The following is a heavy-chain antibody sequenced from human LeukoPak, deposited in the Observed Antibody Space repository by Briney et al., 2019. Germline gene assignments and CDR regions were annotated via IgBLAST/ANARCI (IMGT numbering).Heavy chain of an antibody. V-gene: IGHV3-11*01. CDR2: ISSSGSTI. CDR3: ARDNMREPFDY. J-gene: IGHJ4*02. Sequence: PGGSLRLSCAASGFTFSDYYMSWIRQAPGKGLEWVSYISSSGSTIYYADSVKGRFTISRDNAKSSLYLQMNGLRAEDTAVYYCARDNMREPFDYWGQGTLVTVSS. CDR1: GFTFSDYY. D-gene: IGHD2-2*01.